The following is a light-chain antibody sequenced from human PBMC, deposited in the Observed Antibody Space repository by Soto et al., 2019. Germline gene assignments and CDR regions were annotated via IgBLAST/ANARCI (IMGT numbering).Light chain of an antibody. CDR3: QQYNSYPWT. CDR1: QSISSW. CDR2: KAS. V-gene: IGKV1-5*03. Sequence: DIQMTQSPSTLSASVGDRVTITCRASQSISSWLAWYQQKPGKAPKLLIYKASSLESRVPSRFSGSGSGTEFTLTISSLQPDDFATYYCQQYNSYPWTLGQGTKV. J-gene: IGKJ1*01.